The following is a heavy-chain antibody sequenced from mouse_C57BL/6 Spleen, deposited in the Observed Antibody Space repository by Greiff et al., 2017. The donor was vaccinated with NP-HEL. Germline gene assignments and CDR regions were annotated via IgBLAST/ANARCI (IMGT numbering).Heavy chain of an antibody. CDR3: ARGTTVVATWDYYAMDY. CDR2: ISSGSSTI. CDR1: GFTFSDYG. D-gene: IGHD1-1*01. Sequence: EVQGVESGGGLVKPGGSLKLSCAASGFTFSDYGMHWVRQAPEKGLEWVAYISSGSSTIYYADTVKGRFTISRDNAKNTLFLQMTSLRSEDTAMYYCARGTTVVATWDYYAMDYWGQGTSVTVSS. J-gene: IGHJ4*01. V-gene: IGHV5-17*01.